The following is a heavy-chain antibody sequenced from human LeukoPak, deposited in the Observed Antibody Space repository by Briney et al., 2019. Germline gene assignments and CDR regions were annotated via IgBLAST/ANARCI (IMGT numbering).Heavy chain of an antibody. CDR1: GGSISSYY. V-gene: IGHV4-59*08. CDR2: IYYSGST. CDR3: ARHGGATMIVGLLHAFDI. D-gene: IGHD3-22*01. Sequence: PSETLSLTCTVSGGSISSYYWSWIRQPPGKGLEWIGYIYYSGSTNYNLSLKSRVTISLDTSKNQFSLKLTSVTAADTAVYYCARHGGATMIVGLLHAFDIWGQGTMVTVSS. J-gene: IGHJ3*02.